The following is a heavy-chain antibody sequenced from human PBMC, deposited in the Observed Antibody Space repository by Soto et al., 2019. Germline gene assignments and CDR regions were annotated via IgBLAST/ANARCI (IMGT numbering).Heavy chain of an antibody. CDR2: IIPIFGTA. CDR1: GGTFSRHA. V-gene: IGHV1-69*01. J-gene: IGHJ4*02. CDR3: ARGWGYDSNDYYYAY. Sequence: QVQLVQSGAEVRKPGSSVKVSCKASGGTFSRHAISWVRQAPGQGLEWMGGIIPIFGTANHAQKFQGRVTIIADESTSTVYIELRSLRAEDAAMYYCARGWGYDSNDYYYAYWGQGTLVIVSS. D-gene: IGHD3-22*01.